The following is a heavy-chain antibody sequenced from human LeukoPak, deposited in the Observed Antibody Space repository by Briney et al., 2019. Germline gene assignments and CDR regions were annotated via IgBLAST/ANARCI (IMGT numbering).Heavy chain of an antibody. CDR3: ARLPSGYSSSLGVFDF. J-gene: IGHJ4*02. D-gene: IGHD6-6*01. CDR2: IYYSGST. Sequence: PETLSLTCTVSGGSISSSNYCWGWIRQPPGKGLEWIGNIYYSGSTYYNPSLKSRVTISLDMSKNQFSLKLSSVTAADTAVYYCARLPSGYSSSLGVFDFWGQGTLVTVSS. CDR1: GGSISSSNYC. V-gene: IGHV4-39*01.